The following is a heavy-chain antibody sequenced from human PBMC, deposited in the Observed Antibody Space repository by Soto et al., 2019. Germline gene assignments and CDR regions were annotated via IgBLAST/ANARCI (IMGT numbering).Heavy chain of an antibody. CDR3: ARGGYDSHYYYGMDV. D-gene: IGHD5-12*01. Sequence: GGSLRLSCAASGFTFSSYWMHWVRQAPGKGLVWVSRINSDGSSTSYADSVKGRFTISRDNAKNTLYLQMNSLRAEDTAVYYCARGGYDSHYYYGMDVWGQGTTVTVSS. CDR2: INSDGSST. CDR1: GFTFSSYW. V-gene: IGHV3-74*01. J-gene: IGHJ6*02.